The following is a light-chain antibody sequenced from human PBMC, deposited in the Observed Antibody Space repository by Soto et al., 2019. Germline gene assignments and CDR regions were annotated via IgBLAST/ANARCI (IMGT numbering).Light chain of an antibody. V-gene: IGLV2-14*01. J-gene: IGLJ1*01. CDR3: ISHAPRNTLLV. Sequence: QSVLTQPASVSGSPGQSISISGTGTSSDVGGCNFVSWYQQHPGKVPKLMIYEVSNRPSGVSNRFSGSKSGNTASLTISGLHAEDEADYFGISHAPRNTLLVFGTGTKLTVL. CDR2: EVS. CDR1: SSDVGGCNF.